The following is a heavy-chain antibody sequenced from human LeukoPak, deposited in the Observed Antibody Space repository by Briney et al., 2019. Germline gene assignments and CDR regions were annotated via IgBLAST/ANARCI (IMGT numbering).Heavy chain of an antibody. CDR1: GYTFTGYY. Sequence: ASVKVSSKASGYTFTGYYMHWVRQAPGQGLEWMGWINPNSGGTNYAQKFQGRVTMTRDTSISTAYMELSRLRSDDTAVYYCARDREDCSSTSCYTSSGWFDPWGQGTLVTVSS. J-gene: IGHJ5*02. D-gene: IGHD2-2*02. CDR3: ARDREDCSSTSCYTSSGWFDP. CDR2: INPNSGGT. V-gene: IGHV1-2*02.